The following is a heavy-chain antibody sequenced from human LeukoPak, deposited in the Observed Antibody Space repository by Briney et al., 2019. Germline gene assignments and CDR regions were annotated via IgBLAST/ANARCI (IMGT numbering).Heavy chain of an antibody. D-gene: IGHD3-10*01. J-gene: IGHJ4*02. Sequence: PGRSLRLSCAASGFTFSSYGMHWVRQAPGKGLEWVAVIWYDGGNKYYADSVKGRFTISRDNSKNTLYLQMNSLRAEDTAVYYCAKTTLLWFGEFGGGPNPYYFDYWGQGTLVTVSS. CDR2: IWYDGGNK. CDR3: AKTTLLWFGEFGGGPNPYYFDY. CDR1: GFTFSSYG. V-gene: IGHV3-33*06.